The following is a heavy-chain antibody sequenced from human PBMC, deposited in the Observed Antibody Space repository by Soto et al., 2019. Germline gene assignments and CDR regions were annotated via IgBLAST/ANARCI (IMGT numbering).Heavy chain of an antibody. CDR2: MYNTGST. V-gene: IGHV4-59*01. CDR3: ARDLWGYCGTACYPLDV. Sequence: QVQLQESGPGLVKPSETLSLTCTVSGGTISRYYWSWIRQPPGKGLEWIGYMYNTGSTVYNPSFKSRVTISVDTSKNQFSLKLKSVTAADTAVYYCARDLWGYCGTACYPLDVWGQGTTVTVSS. CDR1: GGTISRYY. D-gene: IGHD2-21*02. J-gene: IGHJ6*02.